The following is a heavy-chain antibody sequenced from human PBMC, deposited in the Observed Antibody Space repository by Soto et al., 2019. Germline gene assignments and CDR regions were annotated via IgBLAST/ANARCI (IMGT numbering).Heavy chain of an antibody. Sequence: PSETLSLTCTVSGGSISSYYWSWIRQPPGKGLEWIGYIYYSGSTNYNPSLKSRVTISVDTSKNQFSLKLSSVTAADTAVYYCARDLGGTHYYYYYGMDVWGQGTTVTVSS. V-gene: IGHV4-59*01. CDR2: IYYSGST. CDR1: GGSISSYY. J-gene: IGHJ6*02. D-gene: IGHD6-19*01. CDR3: ARDLGGTHYYYYYGMDV.